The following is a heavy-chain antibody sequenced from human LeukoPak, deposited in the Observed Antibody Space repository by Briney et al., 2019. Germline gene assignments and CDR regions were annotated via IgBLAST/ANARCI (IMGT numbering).Heavy chain of an antibody. D-gene: IGHD3-22*01. CDR3: ASSSIVVSNYYYYYYMDV. Sequence: SETLSLTCTVSGYSISSGYYWGRIRQPPGKGLEWIGSIYHSGSTYYNPPLKSRVTISVDTSKNQFSLKLSSVTAADTAVYYCASSSIVVSNYYYYYYMDVWGKGTTVTVSS. V-gene: IGHV4-38-2*02. CDR1: GYSISSGYY. CDR2: IYHSGST. J-gene: IGHJ6*03.